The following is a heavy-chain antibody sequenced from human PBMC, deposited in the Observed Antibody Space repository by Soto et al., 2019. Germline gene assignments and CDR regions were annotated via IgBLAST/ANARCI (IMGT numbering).Heavy chain of an antibody. CDR1: GITFSSYA. D-gene: IGHD6-19*01. CDR3: ARGESFEYDDGWYFLDC. V-gene: IGHV3-30-3*01. CDR2: ISYDGSNK. Sequence: QVQLVESGGGVVQPGRSLRLSCAVTGITFSSYAMHWVRQAPGKGLEWVAVISYDGSNKYYADSVKGRFTISRDNSKNTLYLQMNSLRVEDTALYHCARGESFEYDDGWYFLDCWGQGTVVTLSS. J-gene: IGHJ4*02.